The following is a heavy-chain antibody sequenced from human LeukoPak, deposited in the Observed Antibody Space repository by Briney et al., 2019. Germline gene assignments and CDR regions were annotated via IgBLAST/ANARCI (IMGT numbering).Heavy chain of an antibody. J-gene: IGHJ4*02. CDR1: GFTFYTYA. CDR3: SGSYPGWPADC. Sequence: GGSLSLSCAASGFTFYTYAISWVPQAPGKGLEWVSGICGSGGCTYYADSVKGRFTISRDNPKNTVYLQMNSLTADDTAIYYSSGSYPGWPADCWGQGTLVTVSS. V-gene: IGHV3-23*01. CDR2: ICGSGGCT. D-gene: IGHD6-19*01.